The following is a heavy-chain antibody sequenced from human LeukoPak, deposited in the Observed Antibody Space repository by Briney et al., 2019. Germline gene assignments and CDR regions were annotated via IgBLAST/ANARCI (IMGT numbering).Heavy chain of an antibody. J-gene: IGHJ4*02. CDR1: GFTFRSYE. Sequence: PGGSLRLSCAASGFTFRSYEMNWVRQTPGKGLEWISYISTSGSTIYYADSVKGRFTISRDNAKNSLYLQMNSLRAEDTAVYFCVRDLGHSRHYFEYWGQGALVTVSS. V-gene: IGHV3-48*03. D-gene: IGHD7-27*01. CDR3: VRDLGHSRHYFEY. CDR2: ISTSGSTI.